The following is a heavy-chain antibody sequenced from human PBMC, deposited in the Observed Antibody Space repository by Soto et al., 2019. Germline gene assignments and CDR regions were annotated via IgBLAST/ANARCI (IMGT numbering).Heavy chain of an antibody. Sequence: PGGSLRLSCAASGFTFSSDGMHWVRQAPGKGLEWVAVISYDGSNKYYADSVKGRFTISRDNSKNTLYLQMNSLRAEDTAVYYCAKGSNIAAAGPDDYWGQGTLVTVSS. D-gene: IGHD6-13*01. CDR1: GFTFSSDG. V-gene: IGHV3-30*18. CDR2: ISYDGSNK. J-gene: IGHJ4*02. CDR3: AKGSNIAAAGPDDY.